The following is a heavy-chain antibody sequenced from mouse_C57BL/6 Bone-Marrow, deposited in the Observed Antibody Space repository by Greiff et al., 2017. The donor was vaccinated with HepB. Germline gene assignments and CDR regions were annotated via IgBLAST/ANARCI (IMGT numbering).Heavy chain of an antibody. J-gene: IGHJ4*01. D-gene: IGHD3-2*02. CDR1: GFTFSSYG. V-gene: IGHV5-6*02. CDR2: ISSGGSYT. CDR3: ARRRQLRMDY. Sequence: EVKLMDSGGDLVKPGGSLKLSCAASGFTFSSYGMSWVRQTPDKRLEWVATISSGGSYTYYPDSVKGRFTISRDNAKNTLYLQMSSLKSEDTAMYYCARRRQLRMDYWGQGTSVTVSS.